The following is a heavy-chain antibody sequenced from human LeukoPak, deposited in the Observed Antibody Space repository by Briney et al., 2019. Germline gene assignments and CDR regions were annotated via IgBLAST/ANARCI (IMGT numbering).Heavy chain of an antibody. D-gene: IGHD2-15*01. J-gene: IGHJ4*02. CDR2: ISAYNGHT. Sequence: ASVKVSCKASGYTFTSFGISWVRQAPGQGLEWMGWISAYNGHTNYAQKLQDRVTMTTDTSTRTAYMELRSLRSDDTAVYYCARTERGDCSAGSCYAFDYWGQGILVTVSS. V-gene: IGHV1-18*01. CDR1: GYTFTSFG. CDR3: ARTERGDCSAGSCYAFDY.